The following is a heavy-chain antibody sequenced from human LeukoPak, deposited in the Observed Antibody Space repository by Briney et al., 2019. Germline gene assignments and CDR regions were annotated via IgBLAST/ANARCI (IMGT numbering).Heavy chain of an antibody. CDR1: GGSISSYY. J-gene: IGHJ5*02. CDR3: ARGAALAAAGRDNWFDP. Sequence: SPETLSLTCTVSGGSISSYYWSWIRQPAGKGLEWIGRIYTSGSTNYNPSPKSRVTISVDTSKNQFSLKLSSVTAADTAVYYCARGAALAAAGRDNWFDPWGQGTLVTVSS. CDR2: IYTSGST. D-gene: IGHD6-13*01. V-gene: IGHV4-4*07.